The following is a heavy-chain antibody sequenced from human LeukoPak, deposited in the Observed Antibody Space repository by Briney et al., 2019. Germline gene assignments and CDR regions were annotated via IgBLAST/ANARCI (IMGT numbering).Heavy chain of an antibody. CDR2: MNPNSGNT. Sequence: ASVKVSCKASGYTFTSYDINWVRQATGQGREWMGWMNPNSGNTGYAQKFQGRVPITRNTSISTAYMELRSLRSEDTAVYYCARGASRSFDYWGQGTLVTVSS. V-gene: IGHV1-8*03. CDR3: ARGASRSFDY. J-gene: IGHJ4*02. CDR1: GYTFTSYD.